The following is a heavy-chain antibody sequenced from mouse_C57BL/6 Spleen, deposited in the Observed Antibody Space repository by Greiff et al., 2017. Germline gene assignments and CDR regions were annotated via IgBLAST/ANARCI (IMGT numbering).Heavy chain of an antibody. V-gene: IGHV14-4*01. Sequence: VQLQQSGAELVRPGASVKLSCTASGFNIKDDYMHWVKQRPEQGLEWIGWIDPENGDTEYASKFQGKATITADTSSNTAYLQLSSLTSEDTAVXYCTRYDYGLYYAMDYWGQGTSVTVSS. CDR3: TRYDYGLYYAMDY. D-gene: IGHD2-4*01. J-gene: IGHJ4*01. CDR2: IDPENGDT. CDR1: GFNIKDDY.